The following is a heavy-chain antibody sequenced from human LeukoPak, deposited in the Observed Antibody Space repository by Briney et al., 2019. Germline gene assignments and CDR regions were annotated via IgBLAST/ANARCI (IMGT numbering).Heavy chain of an antibody. CDR3: AKDRIVGATRFLDF. J-gene: IGHJ4*02. V-gene: IGHV3-30*18. D-gene: IGHD1-26*01. CDR1: GFAFNTFG. Sequence: GGSLRLSCAASGFAFNTFGMYWVRQAPGKGLEWVATTSFDGSNTYFSDSVRGRFTIPRDNSRNTLFLQMSSLSAEDTAVYYCAKDRIVGATRFLDFWGQGTLVTVSS. CDR2: TSFDGSNT.